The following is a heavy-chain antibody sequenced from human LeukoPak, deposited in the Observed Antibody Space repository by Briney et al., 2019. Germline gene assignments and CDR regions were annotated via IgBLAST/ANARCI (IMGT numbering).Heavy chain of an antibody. Sequence: GGSLRLSCAASGFTFSSYPMSWVRQAPGKGLEWVSSISDSGGGTYYADSVKGRFTIPRDNSKNTLYLQMNSLRAEDTAVYYCGKAARLAGVPLVYWGQGTVVTVSS. V-gene: IGHV3-23*01. CDR3: GKAARLAGVPLVY. CDR1: GFTFSSYP. CDR2: ISDSGGGT. J-gene: IGHJ4*02. D-gene: IGHD3-10*01.